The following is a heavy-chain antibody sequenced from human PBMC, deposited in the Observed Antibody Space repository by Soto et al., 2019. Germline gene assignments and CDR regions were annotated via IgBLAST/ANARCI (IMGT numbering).Heavy chain of an antibody. D-gene: IGHD6-13*01. CDR3: ARDRAGTIDYYYYGMDV. J-gene: IGHJ6*02. Sequence: GGSLRLSCAASGFTFSSYSMNWVRQAPGKGLEWVSSISSSSSYIYYADSVKGRFTISRDNAKNSLYLQMNSLRAEDTAVYYCARDRAGTIDYYYYGMDVWGQGTTVTVSS. V-gene: IGHV3-21*01. CDR1: GFTFSSYS. CDR2: ISSSSSYI.